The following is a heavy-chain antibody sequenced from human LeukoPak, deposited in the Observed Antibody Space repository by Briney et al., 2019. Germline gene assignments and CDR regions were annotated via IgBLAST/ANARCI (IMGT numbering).Heavy chain of an antibody. CDR1: GYTFSNYH. CDR2: INPNSGGT. Sequence: ASVKVSCKASGYTFSNYHMHWVRQAPGQGLEWMGWINPNSGGTNYAQKFQGRVTMTRDTSISTAYMELSRLRSDDTAVYYCARVAEGIAVAGLSNWGQGTLVTVSS. D-gene: IGHD6-19*01. J-gene: IGHJ4*02. CDR3: ARVAEGIAVAGLSN. V-gene: IGHV1-2*02.